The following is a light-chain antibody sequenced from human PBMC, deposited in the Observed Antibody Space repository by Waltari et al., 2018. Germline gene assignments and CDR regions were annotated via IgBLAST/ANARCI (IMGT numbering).Light chain of an antibody. CDR2: GAS. Sequence: EIVLTQSPGTLSLSPGERATLSCRASQSVSGSTLAWYQQKPGQAPRLLIYGASSRATDVPDRFGGSGSGTDFTLTVSRLEPEDFAVYYCQQYGNSPPYTFGQGTKLEIK. CDR1: QSVSGST. V-gene: IGKV3-20*01. J-gene: IGKJ2*01. CDR3: QQYGNSPPYT.